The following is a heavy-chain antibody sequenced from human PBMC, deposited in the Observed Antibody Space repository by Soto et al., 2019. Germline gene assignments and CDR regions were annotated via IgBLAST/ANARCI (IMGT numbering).Heavy chain of an antibody. CDR3: AKDSHRNTSSPTHDQ. V-gene: IGHV3-23*01. D-gene: IGHD1-26*01. CDR2: ISGSGGRA. CDR1: GFIFTNYA. J-gene: IGHJ5*02. Sequence: GGSLRLSCAASGFIFTNYAMSWVRQAPGKGLEWLSAISGSGGRAYYADSVKGRFTISRDNSRNTLYLQVNNMGAEDTAVYYCAKDSHRNTSSPTHDQWGQGTLVTVSS.